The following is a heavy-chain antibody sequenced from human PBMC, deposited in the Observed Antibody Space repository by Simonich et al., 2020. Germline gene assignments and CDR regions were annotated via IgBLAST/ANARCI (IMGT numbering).Heavy chain of an antibody. D-gene: IGHD6-6*01. CDR1: GYTFTDYY. Sequence: EVQLVQSGAEVKKPGATVKLSCKVSGYTFTDYYMHWVQQAPGKGLEGFVVFDPEDGETIYVGRYQGRVTITADTSTDTAYRGLSSLRSEDTAVYYCATGFEYSSSSWAFDIWGQGTMVTVSS. J-gene: IGHJ3*02. CDR2: FDPEDGET. V-gene: IGHV1-69-2*01. CDR3: ATGFEYSSSSWAFDI.